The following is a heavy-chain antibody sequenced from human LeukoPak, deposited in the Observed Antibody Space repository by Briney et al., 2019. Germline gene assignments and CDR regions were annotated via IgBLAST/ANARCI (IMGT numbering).Heavy chain of an antibody. D-gene: IGHD3-10*01. CDR1: GDSVSSNSAA. J-gene: IGHJ5*02. CDR3: ARNTPDFGTHQRFDP. V-gene: IGHV6-1*01. CDR2: TYYRSKWYN. Sequence: SQTLSLTCAISGDSVSSNSAAWNCIRQSPSRGLECLGRTYYRSKWYNDYAVSVKGRITINPDTSKNQFSLQLNSLTPEDTAVYYCARNTPDFGTHQRFDPWGQGTLVTVSS.